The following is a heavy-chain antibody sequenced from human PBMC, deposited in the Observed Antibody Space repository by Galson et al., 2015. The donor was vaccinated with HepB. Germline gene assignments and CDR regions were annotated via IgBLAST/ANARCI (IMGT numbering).Heavy chain of an antibody. CDR3: TTEGIAVAGLDY. CDR1: GFTFSNAW. Sequence: SLRLSCAASGFTFSNAWMSWVRQAPGKGLEWVGRIKSKADGGTTDYAAPVKGRFTISRDDSKNTLYLQMNSLKTEDTAVYYCTTEGIAVAGLDYWGQGTLVTVSS. D-gene: IGHD6-19*01. J-gene: IGHJ4*02. V-gene: IGHV3-15*01. CDR2: IKSKADGGTT.